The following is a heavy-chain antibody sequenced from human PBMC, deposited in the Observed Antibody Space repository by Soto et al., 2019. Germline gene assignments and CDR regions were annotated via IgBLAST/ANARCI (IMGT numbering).Heavy chain of an antibody. Sequence: GGSLRLSCATSGFTFSDYYMSWIRQAPGKGLEWVSYISSSGGTIYYADSVKGRFPISRDNAKNSLYLQMNSLRAEDTAVYYCAREGGTYYFDYWGQGALVTVSS. CDR1: GFTFSDYY. J-gene: IGHJ4*02. CDR2: ISSSGGTI. CDR3: AREGGTYYFDY. D-gene: IGHD1-26*01. V-gene: IGHV3-11*01.